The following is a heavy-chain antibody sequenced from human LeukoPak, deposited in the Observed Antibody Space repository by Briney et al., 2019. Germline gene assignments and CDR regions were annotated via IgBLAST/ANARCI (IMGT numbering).Heavy chain of an antibody. D-gene: IGHD2-2*01. Sequence: SETLSLTCAVYGGSFSGYYWSWIRQPPGKGLEWIGEINHSESTNYNPSLKSRVTISVDTSKNQFSLKLSSVTAADTAVYYCARGVEVPAAGDYFDYWGQGTLVTVSS. CDR2: INHSEST. J-gene: IGHJ4*02. CDR1: GGSFSGYY. CDR3: ARGVEVPAAGDYFDY. V-gene: IGHV4-34*01.